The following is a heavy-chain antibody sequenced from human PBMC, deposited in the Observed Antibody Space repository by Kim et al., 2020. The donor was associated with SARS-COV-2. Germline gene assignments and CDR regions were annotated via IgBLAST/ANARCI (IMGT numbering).Heavy chain of an antibody. CDR1: GGTFSSYA. D-gene: IGHD6-19*01. CDR2: IIPIFGTA. J-gene: IGHJ4*02. Sequence: SVKVSCKASGGTFSSYAISWVRQAPGQGLEWMGGIIPIFGTANYAQKFQGRVTITADESTSTAYMELSSLRSEDTAVYYCARVREDSSGCPVFDYWGQGTLVTVSS. CDR3: ARVREDSSGCPVFDY. V-gene: IGHV1-69*13.